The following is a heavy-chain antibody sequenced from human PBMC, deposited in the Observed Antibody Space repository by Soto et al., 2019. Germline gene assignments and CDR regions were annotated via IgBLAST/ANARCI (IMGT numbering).Heavy chain of an antibody. D-gene: IGHD3-16*01. CDR2: IIPFFKAT. J-gene: IGHJ6*02. V-gene: IGHV1-69*13. CDR3: ARDVPLNYYDGTYSYYAMDV. Sequence: SVKVSCKASGGTFSSHAISWVRQAPGQGLEWMGGIIPFFKATNYAQKFQGRVTITADDSTSTAYMDLYRLRSEDTAVYYCARDVPLNYYDGTYSYYAMDVWGQGTTVTV. CDR1: GGTFSSHA.